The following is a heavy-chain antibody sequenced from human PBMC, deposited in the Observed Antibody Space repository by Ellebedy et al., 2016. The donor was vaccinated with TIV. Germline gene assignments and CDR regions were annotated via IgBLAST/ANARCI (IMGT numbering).Heavy chain of an antibody. CDR3: IKDLSKTGSYKHPFDY. CDR2: INADGDT. V-gene: IGHV3-64D*06. Sequence: GESLKISCSASGFTFSSFALHWVRQAPGKGLKHVSAINADGDTYFADSVKGRFTISRDNSKNTLYLQMSSLTTEDTAVSYCIKDLSKTGSYKHPFDYWGQGTLVTVSS. CDR1: GFTFSSFA. J-gene: IGHJ4*02. D-gene: IGHD2-2*02.